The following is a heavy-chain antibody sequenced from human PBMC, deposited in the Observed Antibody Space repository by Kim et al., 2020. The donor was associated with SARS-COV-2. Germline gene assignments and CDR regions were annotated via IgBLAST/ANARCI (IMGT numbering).Heavy chain of an antibody. V-gene: IGHV3-7*01. J-gene: IGHJ5*02. CDR2: IKQDGSEK. CDR1: GFTFSSYW. CDR3: AREGDDFWSGSELRFDP. Sequence: GGSLRLSCAASGFTFSSYWMSWVRQAPGKGLEWVANIKQDGSEKYYVDSVKGRFTISRDNAKNSLYLQMNSLRAEDTAVYYCAREGDDFWSGSELRFDPWGQGTLVTVSS. D-gene: IGHD3-3*01.